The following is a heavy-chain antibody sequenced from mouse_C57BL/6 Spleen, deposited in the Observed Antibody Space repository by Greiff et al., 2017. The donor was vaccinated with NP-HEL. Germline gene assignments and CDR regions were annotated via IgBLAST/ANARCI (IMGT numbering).Heavy chain of an antibody. CDR1: GYTFTGYW. CDR2: ILPGSGST. V-gene: IGHV1-9*01. Sequence: QVQLQQSGAELMKPGASVKLSCKATGYTFTGYWIEWVKQRPGHGLEWIGEILPGSGSTNYNEKFKGKATLTVDTSSSTAYMELHSLTSEDSAVYFCARVLRYYYAMDYWGQGTSVTVSS. CDR3: ARVLRYYYAMDY. J-gene: IGHJ4*01. D-gene: IGHD1-1*01.